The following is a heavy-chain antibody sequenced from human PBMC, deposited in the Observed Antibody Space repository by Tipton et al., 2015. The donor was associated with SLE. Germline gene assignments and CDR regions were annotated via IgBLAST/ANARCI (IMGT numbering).Heavy chain of an antibody. CDR2: INHSGST. J-gene: IGHJ4*02. V-gene: IGHV4-34*01. CDR3: ARDPIAAAGEFDY. Sequence: TLSLTCAVYGGSFSGYYWSWIRQPPGKGLEWIGEINHSGSTNYNPSLKSRVTISVDTSKNQFSLKLSSVTAADTAVYYCARDPIAAAGEFDYWGQGTLVTGSS. D-gene: IGHD6-13*01. CDR1: GGSFSGYY.